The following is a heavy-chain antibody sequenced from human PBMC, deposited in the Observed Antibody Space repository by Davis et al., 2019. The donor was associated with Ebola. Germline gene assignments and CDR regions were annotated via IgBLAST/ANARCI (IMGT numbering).Heavy chain of an antibody. CDR1: GFTFSSYS. D-gene: IGHD3-9*01. V-gene: IGHV3-30*03. CDR3: ARSAYYDILTGYSLSEGYFDY. CDR2: ISYDGSNK. J-gene: IGHJ4*02. Sequence: PGGSLRLSCAASGFTFSSYSMNWVRQAPGKGLEWVAVISYDGSNKYYADSVKGRFTISRDNSKNTLYLQMNSLRAEDTAVYYCARSAYYDILTGYSLSEGYFDYWGQGTLVTVSS.